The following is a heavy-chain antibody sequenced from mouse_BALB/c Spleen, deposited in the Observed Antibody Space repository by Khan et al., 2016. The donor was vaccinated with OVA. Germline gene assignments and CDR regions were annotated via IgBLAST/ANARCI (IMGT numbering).Heavy chain of an antibody. CDR3: ARRAYYYNSEGFAY. V-gene: IGHV5-6*01. Sequence: EVQLQESGGDLVKPGGSLKLSCAASGFTFSTYGMSWVRQTPDKRLEWVATISSGGSYTYCPDSVKGRFTISRDNAKNTLYLQMSSLTSEDTAMYYCARRAYYYNSEGFAYWGQGTLVTVSA. CDR2: ISSGGSYT. CDR1: GFTFSTYG. J-gene: IGHJ3*01. D-gene: IGHD1-1*01.